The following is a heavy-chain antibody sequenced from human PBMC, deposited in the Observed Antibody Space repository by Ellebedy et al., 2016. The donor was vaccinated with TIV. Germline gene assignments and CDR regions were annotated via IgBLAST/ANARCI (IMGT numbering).Heavy chain of an antibody. Sequence: GESLKISXAASGFAFSSYSMDWVRRAPGKGLEWVASISSSSSNMYYGDSVKGRFTISRDNAKNSLYLQMNSLRAEDTAVYYCARVSDYGDYRWIDYWGQGTLVTVSS. CDR3: ARVSDYGDYRWIDY. J-gene: IGHJ4*02. CDR2: ISSSSSNM. D-gene: IGHD4-17*01. V-gene: IGHV3-21*01. CDR1: GFAFSSYS.